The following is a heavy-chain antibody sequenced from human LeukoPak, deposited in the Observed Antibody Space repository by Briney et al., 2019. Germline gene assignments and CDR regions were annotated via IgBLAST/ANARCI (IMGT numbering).Heavy chain of an antibody. CDR1: GGTFSSYA. J-gene: IGHJ4*02. V-gene: IGHV1-69*04. D-gene: IGHD5-24*01. CDR3: ARDSNSLFDY. CDR2: IIPIFGIA. Sequence: SVKVSCKASGGTFSSYAISWVRQAPGQGLEWMGRIIPIFGIANYARKFQGRVTITADKSTSTAYMELSSLRSEDTAVYYCARDSNSLFDYWGQGTLVTVSS.